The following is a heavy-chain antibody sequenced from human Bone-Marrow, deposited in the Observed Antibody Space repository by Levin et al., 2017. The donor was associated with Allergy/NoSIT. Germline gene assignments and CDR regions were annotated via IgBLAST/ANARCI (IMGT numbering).Heavy chain of an antibody. D-gene: IGHD3-9*01. CDR3: ARGNDILTGHYTYYFDY. CDR2: INTYNGYT. V-gene: IGHV1-18*01. Sequence: RASVKVSCKASGYTFTTYGINWVRQAPGQGLEWMGWINTYNGYTKSAQKFQGRVTVTTDTSTSTVYMELRNLRSDDTAVYYCARGNDILTGHYTYYFDYWGQGTLVTVSS. J-gene: IGHJ4*02. CDR1: GYTFTTYG.